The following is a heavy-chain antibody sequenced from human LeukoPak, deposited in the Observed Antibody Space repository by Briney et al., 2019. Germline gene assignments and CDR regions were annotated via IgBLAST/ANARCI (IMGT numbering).Heavy chain of an antibody. J-gene: IGHJ4*02. CDR1: GYTFTGYY. Sequence: ASVKVSCKASGYTFTGYYMHWVRQAPGQGLEWMGWINPNSGDTNSAQKFQGRVTMTRDTSISTAYMELSRLRYDDTAVYYCARGRFCSGGNCYSRGGAGGDYWGQGTLVTVSS. CDR3: ARGRFCSGGNCYSRGGAGGDY. D-gene: IGHD2-15*01. V-gene: IGHV1-2*02. CDR2: INPNSGDT.